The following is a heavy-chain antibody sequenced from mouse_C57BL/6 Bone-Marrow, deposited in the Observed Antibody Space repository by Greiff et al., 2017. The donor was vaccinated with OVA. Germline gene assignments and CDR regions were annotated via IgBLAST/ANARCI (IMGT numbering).Heavy chain of an antibody. CDR2: IWSDGST. J-gene: IGHJ2*01. Sequence: QVQLQQSGPGLVAPSQRLSITCTVSGFSLTSYGVHWVRQPPGKGLEWLVVIWSDGSTTYNSALKSRLSISKDNSKSQVFLKMNSHQTDDTAMYYGARQGDYGSNFFDYWGQGTTLTVSS. D-gene: IGHD1-1*01. CDR1: GFSLTSYG. V-gene: IGHV2-6-1*01. CDR3: ARQGDYGSNFFDY.